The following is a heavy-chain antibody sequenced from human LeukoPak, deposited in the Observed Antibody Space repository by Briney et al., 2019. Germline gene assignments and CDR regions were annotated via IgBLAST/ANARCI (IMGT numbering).Heavy chain of an antibody. J-gene: IGHJ6*03. CDR1: GGSISSGSYY. CDR3: ASSDGDYYYYYMDV. D-gene: IGHD4-17*01. Sequence: ASQTLSLTCTVSGGSISSGSYYWSWIRQPAGKGLEWIGRIYTSGSTNYNPSLKSRVTISVDTSKNQFSLKLSSVTAADTAVYYCASSDGDYYYYYMDVWGKGTTVTVSS. CDR2: IYTSGST. V-gene: IGHV4-61*02.